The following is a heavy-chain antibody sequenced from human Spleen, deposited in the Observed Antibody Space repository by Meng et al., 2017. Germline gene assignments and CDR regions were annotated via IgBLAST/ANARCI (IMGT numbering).Heavy chain of an antibody. J-gene: IGHJ4*02. CDR2: ISSSSSYI. CDR3: ASLYSSSWFPYYFDY. Sequence: GESLKISCAASGFTFSSYSMNCVRQAPGKGLEWVSSISSSSSYIYYADAVRGRFTISRDNAKNSLYLQMNSLRAEDTAVYYCASLYSSSWFPYYFDYWGQGTLVTVSS. V-gene: IGHV3-21*01. D-gene: IGHD6-13*01. CDR1: GFTFSSYS.